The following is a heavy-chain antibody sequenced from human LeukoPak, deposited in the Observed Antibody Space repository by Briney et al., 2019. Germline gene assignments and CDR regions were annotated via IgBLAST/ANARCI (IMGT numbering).Heavy chain of an antibody. CDR2: INWNGGST. CDR1: GFTFDDYG. CDR3: ARADSTGYFLGHFDY. J-gene: IGHJ4*02. D-gene: IGHD3-22*01. Sequence: PGGSLRLSCAASGFTFDDYGMSWVRQAPGKGLEWVSGINWNGGSTGYADSVKGRFTISRGNAKNSLYLQMNSLRAEDTALYYCARADSTGYFLGHFDYWGQGTLVTVSS. V-gene: IGHV3-20*04.